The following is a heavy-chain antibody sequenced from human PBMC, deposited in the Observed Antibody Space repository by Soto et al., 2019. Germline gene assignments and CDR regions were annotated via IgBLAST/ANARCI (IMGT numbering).Heavy chain of an antibody. J-gene: IGHJ6*02. CDR2: IIPIFGKT. CDR1: GGTFSNYA. V-gene: IGHV1-69*12. CDR3: ARVEAVPGIYNYHGLDV. Sequence: QVQLVQSGAEVKKPGSSVKVSCKASGGTFSNYAISWVRQAPGQGLEWMGGIIPIFGKTYYAQKCQGRVTIIADQSTTTASLQLSSLRSEDTAMYYCARVEAVPGIYNYHGLDVWGQGTAVSVSS. D-gene: IGHD6-13*01.